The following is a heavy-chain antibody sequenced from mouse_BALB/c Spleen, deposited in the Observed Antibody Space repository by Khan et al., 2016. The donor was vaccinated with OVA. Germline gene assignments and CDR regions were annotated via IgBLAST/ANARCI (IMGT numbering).Heavy chain of an antibody. Sequence: VQLVESGAELARPGASVKMSCKASGYTFTSYTIHWIKKRPGQGLEWIGYINPSNGYTNYNQKFKDKATLTTDKSSTTAYPQLSSLTSDDSAVYNCVRDGAYHRNDGWFAYWGQGTLVTGSA. J-gene: IGHJ3*01. D-gene: IGHD2-14*01. CDR2: INPSNGYT. V-gene: IGHV1-4*01. CDR1: GYTFTSYT. CDR3: VRDGAYHRNDGWFAY.